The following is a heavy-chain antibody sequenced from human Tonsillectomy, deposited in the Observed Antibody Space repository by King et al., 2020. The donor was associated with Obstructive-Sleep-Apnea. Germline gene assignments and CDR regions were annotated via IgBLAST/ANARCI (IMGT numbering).Heavy chain of an antibody. CDR1: GFIFSSYW. CDR2: IEQDGSEK. Sequence: VQLVESGGGLVQPGGSLRLSCAASGFIFSSYWMNWVRQAPGKGLEWVANIEQDGSEKYYVDSVKGRFTISRDNAKNSLYLQMNSLRAEDTAVYYCASALAVTYFDYWGQGTLVTVSS. CDR3: ASALAVTYFDY. J-gene: IGHJ4*02. D-gene: IGHD6-19*01. V-gene: IGHV3-7*01.